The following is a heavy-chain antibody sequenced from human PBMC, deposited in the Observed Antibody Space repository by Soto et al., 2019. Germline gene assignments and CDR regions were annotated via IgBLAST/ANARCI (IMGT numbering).Heavy chain of an antibody. Sequence: SETLSLTCSVSPGYLERSNYFWNWIRQPPGKGLEWIGNISYTGGSNPNPALKSRVTLSFDTFNNQFSLTLTSVTAADTAMYYCARGRYCSGGSCSRRRNWFDPWGQGTLVTVSS. CDR2: ISYTGGS. CDR1: PGYLERSNYF. CDR3: ARGRYCSGGSCSRRRNWFDP. V-gene: IGHV4-61*01. J-gene: IGHJ5*02. D-gene: IGHD2-15*01.